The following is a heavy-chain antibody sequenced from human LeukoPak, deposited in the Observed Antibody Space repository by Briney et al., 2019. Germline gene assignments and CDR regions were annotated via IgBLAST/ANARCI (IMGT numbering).Heavy chain of an antibody. V-gene: IGHV4-61*02. Sequence: SETLSLTCTDSGGSISSGSYYWSWIRQPAEKGLEWIGRIYTSGSTNYNPSLKSRVTISVDTSKHQFSLKLSSVTAADTAVYYCARAGSGSYSSYYYYMDVWGKGTTVTISS. J-gene: IGHJ6*03. CDR2: IYTSGST. CDR3: ARAGSGSYSSYYYYMDV. CDR1: GGSISSGSYY. D-gene: IGHD1-26*01.